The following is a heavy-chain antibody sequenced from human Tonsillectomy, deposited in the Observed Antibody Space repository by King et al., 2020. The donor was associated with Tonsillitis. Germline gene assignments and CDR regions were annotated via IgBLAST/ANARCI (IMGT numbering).Heavy chain of an antibody. D-gene: IGHD4/OR15-4a*01. V-gene: IGHV3-21*01. CDR2: IISSSTFI. CDR3: GRGATPGVTMGTIDY. Sequence: VQLVESGGGLVKPGGSLRLSCAASGFTFSTYSLNWVRQAPGKELEGVSFIISSSTFIHYANSVRGRFTISRDNAKSSVYLEMNSLRAEDTAMYNCGRGATPGVTMGTIDYWGQGILVTVSS. J-gene: IGHJ4*02. CDR1: GFTFSTYS.